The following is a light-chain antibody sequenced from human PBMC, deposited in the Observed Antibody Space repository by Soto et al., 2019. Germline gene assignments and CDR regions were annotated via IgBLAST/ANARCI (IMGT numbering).Light chain of an antibody. CDR1: QSVSTY. J-gene: IGKJ5*01. Sequence: EIVMTQSPATLSLSPGERATLSCRASQSVSTYLAWYQQRPGQAPRLLIYDASYRATDIPPRFSGSGSETEFTLTIRSLQSEDLAVYFCQQYNNWPSFGQGTRLEIK. CDR2: DAS. CDR3: QQYNNWPS. V-gene: IGKV3D-15*01.